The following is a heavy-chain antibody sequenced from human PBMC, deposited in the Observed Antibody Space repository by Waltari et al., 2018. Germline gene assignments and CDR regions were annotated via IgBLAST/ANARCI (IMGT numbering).Heavy chain of an antibody. Sequence: QVQLVESGGGVVQPGRSLRLSCAASGFTFSSYGMHWVRQAPGKGLEWVAGIWYDGSNKYYADSVKGRFTISRDNSKNTLYLQMNSLRAEDTAVYYCAKPHIPYCGGDCYSAAFDIWGQGTMVTVSS. CDR2: IWYDGSNK. V-gene: IGHV3-33*06. J-gene: IGHJ3*02. D-gene: IGHD2-21*01. CDR1: GFTFSSYG. CDR3: AKPHIPYCGGDCYSAAFDI.